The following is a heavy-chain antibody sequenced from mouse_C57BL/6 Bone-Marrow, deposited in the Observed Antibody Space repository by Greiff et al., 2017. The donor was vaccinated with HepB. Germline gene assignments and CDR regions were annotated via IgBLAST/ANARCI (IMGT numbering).Heavy chain of an antibody. CDR2: IYPRSGNT. Sequence: QVQLQQSGAELARPGASVKLSCKASGYTFTSYGISWVKQRTGQGLEWIGEIYPRSGNTYYNEKFKGKATLTADKSSSTAYMELRSLTSEDSAVDFCARGRGYYPDYWGQGTTRTVAS. V-gene: IGHV1-81*01. CDR1: GYTFTSYG. CDR3: ARGRGYYPDY. J-gene: IGHJ2*01.